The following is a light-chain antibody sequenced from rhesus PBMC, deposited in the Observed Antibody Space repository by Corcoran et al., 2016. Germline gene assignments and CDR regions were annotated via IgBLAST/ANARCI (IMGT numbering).Light chain of an antibody. Sequence: DIQMTQSPSSLSASVGDRVTITCQASQSLSNYLNWYQQKTGKIPKLLIYRASSLQRGIPSRFRGSGSGTDFTLTISSLQPEDFATYYCQQGYSYPYSFGQGTKVEIK. CDR1: QSLSNY. J-gene: IGKJ2*01. CDR3: QQGYSYPYS. V-gene: IGKV1S9*01. CDR2: RAS.